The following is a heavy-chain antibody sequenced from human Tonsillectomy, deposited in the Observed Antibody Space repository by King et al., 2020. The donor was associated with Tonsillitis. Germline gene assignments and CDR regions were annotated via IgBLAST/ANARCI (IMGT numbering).Heavy chain of an antibody. CDR3: ARGPQADDYGHNWGGFDY. Sequence: VQLQQWGAGLLKPSETLSLTCAVYGGSFSAYYWSWIRQPPGKGLEWIGEINHSGSTNYNPSLKSRVTISVDTSKDQFSLNLNSVTASDTAVYYCARGPQADDYGHNWGGFDYWGHGTLVTVSS. D-gene: IGHD4-17*01. J-gene: IGHJ4*01. CDR2: INHSGST. V-gene: IGHV4-34*01. CDR1: GGSFSAYY.